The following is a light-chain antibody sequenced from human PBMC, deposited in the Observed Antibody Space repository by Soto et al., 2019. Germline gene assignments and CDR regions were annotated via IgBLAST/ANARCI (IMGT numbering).Light chain of an antibody. CDR3: CSYTSLSTVV. V-gene: IGLV2-14*01. CDR2: AVS. J-gene: IGLJ2*01. CDR1: SSDVGGYNH. Sequence: QSVLTQPASVSGSPGQSITISCTGTSSDVGGYNHVSWYQHSPGKAPKLILFAVSDRPSGVSHRFSGSKSGNTASLTISGPQAEDEADYYCCSYTSLSTVVFGGGTKVTVL.